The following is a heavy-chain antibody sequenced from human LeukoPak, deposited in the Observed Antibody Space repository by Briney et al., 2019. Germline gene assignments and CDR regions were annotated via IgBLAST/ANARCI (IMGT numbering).Heavy chain of an antibody. V-gene: IGHV3-33*06. CDR1: GFTFSSYG. CDR3: AKAAGYYGSGSYRDY. J-gene: IGHJ4*02. CDR2: IWYDGSNK. Sequence: GGSLRLSCAASGFTFSSYGMHWVRQAPGKGLEWVAVIWYDGSNKYYADSVKGRFTISRDNSKNTLYLQMNSLRAEDTAMYYCAKAAGYYGSGSYRDYWGQGTLVTVSS. D-gene: IGHD3-10*01.